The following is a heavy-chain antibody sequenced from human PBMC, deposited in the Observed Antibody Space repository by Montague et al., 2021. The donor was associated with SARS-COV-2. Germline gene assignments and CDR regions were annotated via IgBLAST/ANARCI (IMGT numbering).Heavy chain of an antibody. CDR1: GTSFSGYY. V-gene: IGHV4-34*01. D-gene: IGHD3-10*01. Sequence: SETLSLTCAVHGTSFSGYYWNWIRQPPGKGLEWIGEIHHGGSTKYSPSLKSRLTISADTSKNQFSLKLTSVAAADTAVYYCARLRDGVVPSPILGVGPYYSYYYMDVWGRGPTVTVSS. CDR2: IHHGGST. J-gene: IGHJ6*03. CDR3: ARLRDGVVPSPILGVGPYYSYYYMDV.